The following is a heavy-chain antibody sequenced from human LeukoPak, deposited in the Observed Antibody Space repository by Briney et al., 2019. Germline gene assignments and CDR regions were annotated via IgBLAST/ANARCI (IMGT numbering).Heavy chain of an antibody. CDR1: GFTFDDYG. V-gene: IGHV3-20*04. CDR2: INWNGGST. J-gene: IGHJ4*02. CDR3: ARDQDWNYGGSKKSSHAYYFDY. D-gene: IGHD1-7*01. Sequence: GALRLSCAASGFTFDDYGMSWVRQAPGKGLEWVSGINWNGGSTGYADSVKGRFTISRDNAKNSLYLQMNSLRAEDTAVYYCARDQDWNYGGSKKSSHAYYFDYWGQGTLVTVSS.